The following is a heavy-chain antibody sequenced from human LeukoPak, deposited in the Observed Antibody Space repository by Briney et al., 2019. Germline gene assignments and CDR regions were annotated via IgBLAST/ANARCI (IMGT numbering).Heavy chain of an antibody. Sequence: SETLSLTCIVSGGSVYSGTYYWRWVRQPPGKGLEWIGYVYYSGSTNYNPSLKSRVTISLDTSKNQFSLRLSSVTAADTAVYYCARIKSSGWYYDYWGQGTLVTVSS. CDR3: ARIKSSGWYYDY. J-gene: IGHJ4*02. CDR1: GGSVYSGTYY. D-gene: IGHD6-19*01. CDR2: VYYSGST. V-gene: IGHV4-61*01.